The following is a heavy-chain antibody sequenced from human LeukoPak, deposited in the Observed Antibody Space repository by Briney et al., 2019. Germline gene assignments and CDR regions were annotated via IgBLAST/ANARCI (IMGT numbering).Heavy chain of an antibody. CDR3: TKAGPDTYAFDI. D-gene: IGHD2/OR15-2a*01. V-gene: IGHV3-23*01. J-gene: IGHJ3*02. CDR1: GFSFNNYA. Sequence: GGSLRLSCAGSGFSFNNYAMYWVRQAPGKGLEWVSALSSSGLNPYYADSVKGRFSISRDTSKNTLYLQMNSLRAEDTAVYYCTKAGPDTYAFDIWGQGTMVTVSS. CDR2: LSSSGLNP.